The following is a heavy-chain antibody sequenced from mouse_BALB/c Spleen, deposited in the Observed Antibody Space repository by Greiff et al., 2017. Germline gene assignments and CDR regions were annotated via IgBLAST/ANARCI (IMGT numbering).Heavy chain of an antibody. Sequence: EVQRVESGPELVKPGASVKVSCKASGYAFTSYNMYWVKQSHGKSLEWIGYIDPYNGGTSYNQKFKGKATLTVDKSSSTAYMHLNSLTSEDSAVYYCARYYGSSYAMDYWGQGTSVTVSS. J-gene: IGHJ4*01. CDR1: GYAFTSYN. D-gene: IGHD1-1*01. V-gene: IGHV1S135*01. CDR3: ARYYGSSYAMDY. CDR2: IDPYNGGT.